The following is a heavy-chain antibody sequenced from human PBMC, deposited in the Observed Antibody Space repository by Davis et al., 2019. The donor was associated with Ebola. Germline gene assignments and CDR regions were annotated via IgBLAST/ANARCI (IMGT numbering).Heavy chain of an antibody. Sequence: PGGSLRLSCAASGFTVSSNYMSWVRQAPGKGLEWVSVIYSGGSTYYADSVKGRFTISRDNSKNTLYLQMNSLRAEDTAVYYCASFWTLSGYSSGWDWFDPWGQGTLVTVSS. CDR1: GFTVSSNY. J-gene: IGHJ5*02. D-gene: IGHD6-19*01. V-gene: IGHV3-66*01. CDR2: IYSGGST. CDR3: ASFWTLSGYSSGWDWFDP.